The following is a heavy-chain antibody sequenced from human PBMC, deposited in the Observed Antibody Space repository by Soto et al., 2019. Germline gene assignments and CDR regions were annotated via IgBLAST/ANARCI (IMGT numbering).Heavy chain of an antibody. J-gene: IGHJ4*02. D-gene: IGHD3-22*01. V-gene: IGHV4-30-4*01. CDR2: IYYSGST. CDR3: ARNLAYYYDSSGYYPSGYFDS. CDR1: SGSISSGDYY. Sequence: SETLSLTCTVSSGSISSGDYYWSWIRQPPGKGLEWIGYIYYSGSTFYNPSLKSRLIISLHMSKNQFSLKLSSVTAADTAMYFCARNLAYYYDSSGYYPSGYFDSWGQGTLVTVSS.